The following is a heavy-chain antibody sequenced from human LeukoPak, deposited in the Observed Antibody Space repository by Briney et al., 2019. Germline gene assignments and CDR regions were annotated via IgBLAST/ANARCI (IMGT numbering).Heavy chain of an antibody. CDR3: APHAMATANQHFDQ. Sequence: PSETLSLTCTVSGGSISSYYWSWIRQPPGKGLEWIGYIYYSGGTNYNPPLKSRVTISVDTSKKQLSLKVTSVTAADTAVYYCAPHAMATANQHFDQWGQGTLVTVSS. CDR1: GGSISSYY. D-gene: IGHD5-24*01. V-gene: IGHV4-59*08. CDR2: IYYSGGT. J-gene: IGHJ4*02.